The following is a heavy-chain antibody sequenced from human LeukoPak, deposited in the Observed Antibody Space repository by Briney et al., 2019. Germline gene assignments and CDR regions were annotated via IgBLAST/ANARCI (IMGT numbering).Heavy chain of an antibody. CDR3: ARGLRYCGGDCSYYYYYGMDV. CDR1: GGSISSGSYY. CDR2: IYYSGST. Sequence: SETLSLTCTVSGGSISSGSYYWGWIRQPPGRGLEWIGSIYYSGSTYYNPSLKSRVTISVDTSKNQFSLKLSSVTAADTAVYYCARGLRYCGGDCSYYYYYGMDVWGQGTTVTVSS. V-gene: IGHV4-39*07. J-gene: IGHJ6*02. D-gene: IGHD2-21*02.